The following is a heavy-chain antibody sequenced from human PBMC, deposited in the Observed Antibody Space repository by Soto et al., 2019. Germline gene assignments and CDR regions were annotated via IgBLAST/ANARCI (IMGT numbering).Heavy chain of an antibody. Sequence: QVQLVQSGAEVKKPGASVKVSCKASGYTFTSYAMHWVRQAPGQRLEWMGWINAGNGNTKYSQKFQGRVTITRDTSASTAYMELSSLRSEDTAVYYCARERGGYCSGGSCYYFDYWGHGTLVTVSS. CDR2: INAGNGNT. CDR3: ARERGGYCSGGSCYYFDY. V-gene: IGHV1-3*01. CDR1: GYTFTSYA. J-gene: IGHJ4*01. D-gene: IGHD2-15*01.